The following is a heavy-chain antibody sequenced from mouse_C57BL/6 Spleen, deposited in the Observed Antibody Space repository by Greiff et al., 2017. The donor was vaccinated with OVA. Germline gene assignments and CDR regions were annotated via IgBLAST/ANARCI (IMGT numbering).Heavy chain of an antibody. D-gene: IGHD1-1*01. V-gene: IGHV1-81*01. CDR2: IYPRSGNT. Sequence: QVQLQQSGAELARPGASVKLSCKASGYTFTSYGISWVKQRTGQGLEWIGEIYPRSGNTYYNEKFKGKATLTADKSSSTAYMELRSLTSEDSAVYFCQFITTVVGDYWGQGTTLTVSS. CDR3: QFITTVVGDY. J-gene: IGHJ2*01. CDR1: GYTFTSYG.